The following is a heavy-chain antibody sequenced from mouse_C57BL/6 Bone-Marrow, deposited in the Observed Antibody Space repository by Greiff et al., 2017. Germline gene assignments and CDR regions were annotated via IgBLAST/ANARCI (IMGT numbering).Heavy chain of an antibody. V-gene: IGHV5-17*01. CDR3: ARRRELLPAGMDY. J-gene: IGHJ4*01. CDR2: ISSGSSTI. Sequence: EVKLVESGGGLVKPGGSLKLSCAASGFTFSDYGMHWVRQAPEKGLEWVAYISSGSSTIYYADTVKGRFTISRDNAKNTLFLQMTSLRSEDTAMYYCARRRELLPAGMDYWGQGTSVTVSS. CDR1: GFTFSDYG. D-gene: IGHD1-1*01.